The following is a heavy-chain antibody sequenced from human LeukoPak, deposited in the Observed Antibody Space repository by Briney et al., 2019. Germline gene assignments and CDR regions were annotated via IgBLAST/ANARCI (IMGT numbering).Heavy chain of an antibody. J-gene: IGHJ5*02. V-gene: IGHV4-59*11. D-gene: IGHD3-3*01. Sequence: SETLSLTCTVSGGSISSHYWSWIRQPPGKGLEWIGYIYYSGSTNYNPFLKSRVTISVDTSKNQFSLKLSSVTAADTAVYYCARASVYSTYYDFWSGGRAGWFDPWGQGTLVTVSS. CDR1: GGSISSHY. CDR2: IYYSGST. CDR3: ARASVYSTYYDFWSGGRAGWFDP.